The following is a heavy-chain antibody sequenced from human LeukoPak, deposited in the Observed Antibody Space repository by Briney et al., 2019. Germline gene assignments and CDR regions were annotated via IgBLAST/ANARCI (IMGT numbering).Heavy chain of an antibody. CDR2: INPNSGGT. D-gene: IGHD6-13*01. Sequence: ASVKVSCKASGYTFTGYYMHWVRQAPGQGLEWMGWINPNSGGTNYAQKFQGRVTMTRDTSISTAYMELSRLRSDDTGVYYCARDGTETGIAAAGIKFDPWGQGTLVTVSS. CDR3: ARDGTETGIAAAGIKFDP. CDR1: GYTFTGYY. V-gene: IGHV1-2*02. J-gene: IGHJ5*02.